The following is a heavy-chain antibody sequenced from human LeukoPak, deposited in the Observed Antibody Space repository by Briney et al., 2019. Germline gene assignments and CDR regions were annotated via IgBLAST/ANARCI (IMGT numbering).Heavy chain of an antibody. Sequence: PGGSLRLSCAVTGFTVSSNYLSWVRQAPGKGLEWVSIIYSVGSTYNADSVKGRFTISRDNSKNTLYLQMNSLRVEDTAVYYCAGRPSVTTFFSYWGQGTLVTVSS. CDR2: IYSVGST. V-gene: IGHV3-53*01. CDR3: AGRPSVTTFFSY. CDR1: GFTVSSNY. J-gene: IGHJ4*02. D-gene: IGHD4-17*01.